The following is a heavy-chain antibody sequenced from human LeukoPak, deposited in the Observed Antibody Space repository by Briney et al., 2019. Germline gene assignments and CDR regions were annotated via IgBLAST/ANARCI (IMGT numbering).Heavy chain of an antibody. CDR3: ARRGYDFWSGYPYYYYYMDV. Sequence: PSETLSLTCAVYGGSFSGYYWSWIRQPPGKGLEWIGEINHSGSTNYNPSLKSRVTISVDTSKNQFSLKLSSVTAADTAVYYCARRGYDFWSGYPYYYYYMDVWGKGTTVTVSS. V-gene: IGHV4-34*01. CDR1: GGSFSGYY. D-gene: IGHD3-3*01. CDR2: INHSGST. J-gene: IGHJ6*03.